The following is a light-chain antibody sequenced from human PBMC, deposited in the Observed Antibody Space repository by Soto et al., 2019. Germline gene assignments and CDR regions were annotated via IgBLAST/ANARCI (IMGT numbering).Light chain of an antibody. Sequence: EIVLTQSPATLSLSPGERATLSCRASQSVSSSYLAWYQQKPGQAPRLLIYGASNKATGIPARFSGSGSGTDFTLTISSLEPEDFAVYYCQQRSNWPPLFGQGTRLEIK. CDR3: QQRSNWPPL. V-gene: IGKV3-11*01. CDR2: GAS. J-gene: IGKJ5*01. CDR1: QSVSSSY.